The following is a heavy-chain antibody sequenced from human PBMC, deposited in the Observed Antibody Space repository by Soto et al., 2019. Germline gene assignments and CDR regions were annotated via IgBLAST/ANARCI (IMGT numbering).Heavy chain of an antibody. CDR2: INHSGST. D-gene: IGHD3-9*01. CDR3: ARGVRGYYDILTGYYRFDY. J-gene: IGHJ4*02. CDR1: GGSFSGYY. Sequence: QVQLQQWGAGLLKPSETLSLTCAVYGGSFSGYYWSWIRQPPGKGLEWIGEINHSGSTNYNPSLKSRVTISVDTSKNQFSLKLSSVTAADTAVYYCARGVRGYYDILTGYYRFDYWGQGTLVTVSS. V-gene: IGHV4-34*01.